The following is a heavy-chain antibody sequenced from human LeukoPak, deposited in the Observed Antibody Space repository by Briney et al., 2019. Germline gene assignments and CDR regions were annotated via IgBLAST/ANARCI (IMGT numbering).Heavy chain of an antibody. CDR1: GFTFSSYW. Sequence: PGRSLRLSCVASGFTFSSYWVHWVCQDPRKGLVWVSRINGDGRNINYADSVRGRFTISRDNAKNALYLQMNTLRVEDTAVYYCARGTLVRGVSDYWGQGTLVTVSS. D-gene: IGHD3-10*01. V-gene: IGHV3-74*01. CDR3: ARGTLVRGVSDY. J-gene: IGHJ4*02. CDR2: INGDGRNI.